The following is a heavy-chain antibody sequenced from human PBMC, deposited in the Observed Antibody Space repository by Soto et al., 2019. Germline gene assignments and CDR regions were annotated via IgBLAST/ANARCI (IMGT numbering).Heavy chain of an antibody. D-gene: IGHD3-3*01. CDR1: GYTFTSYD. V-gene: IGHV1-8*01. Sequence: ASVKVSCKASGYTFTSYDINWVRQATGQGLEWMGWMNPNSGNTGYAQKFQGRVTMTRNTSISTAYMELSSLRSEDTAVYYCARGRYDFWSGYSNYYYMDVWGKGTTVTVSS. CDR3: ARGRYDFWSGYSNYYYMDV. J-gene: IGHJ6*03. CDR2: MNPNSGNT.